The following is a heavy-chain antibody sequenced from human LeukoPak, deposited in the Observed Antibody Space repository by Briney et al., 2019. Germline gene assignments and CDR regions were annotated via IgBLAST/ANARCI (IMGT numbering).Heavy chain of an antibody. J-gene: IGHJ4*02. Sequence: GGSLRLSCAASGFTFSDYYMSWIRQAPGKGLEWVSYISSSSSYTNYADSVKGRFTISRDNAKNSLYLQMNSLRAEDTDVYYCARAGRYSSSWYRYWGQGTLVTVSS. V-gene: IGHV3-11*06. CDR2: ISSSSSYT. D-gene: IGHD6-13*01. CDR1: GFTFSDYY. CDR3: ARAGRYSSSWYRY.